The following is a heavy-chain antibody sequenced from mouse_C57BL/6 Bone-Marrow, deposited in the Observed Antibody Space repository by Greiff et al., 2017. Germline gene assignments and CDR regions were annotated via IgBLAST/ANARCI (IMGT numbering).Heavy chain of an antibody. V-gene: IGHV1-64*01. Sequence: QVQLKQPGAELVKPGASVKLSCKASGYTFTSYWMHWVKQRPGQGLEWIGMIHPNSGSTNYNEKFKSKATLTVDKSSSTAYMQLSSLTSEDSAVYYCARRGYGNYEGYFDYWGQGTTLTVSS. CDR2: IHPNSGST. CDR3: ARRGYGNYEGYFDY. CDR1: GYTFTSYW. J-gene: IGHJ2*01. D-gene: IGHD2-10*02.